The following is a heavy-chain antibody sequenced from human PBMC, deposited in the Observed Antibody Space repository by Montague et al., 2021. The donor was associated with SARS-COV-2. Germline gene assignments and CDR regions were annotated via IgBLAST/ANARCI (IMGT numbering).Heavy chain of an antibody. V-gene: IGHV3-30-3*01. CDR3: ARVRVGATDYNYYYGLDV. CDR1: GFTFSSYA. J-gene: IGHJ6*02. Sequence: SLRLSFSASGFTFSSYAMHWVRQAPGKGLEWVAVISYDGDNKHYADSVKGRATISRDNSKNTLYLQMNSLRADDTAVYYCARVRVGATDYNYYYGLDVWGQGTTVTVSS. D-gene: IGHD1-26*01. CDR2: ISYDGDNK.